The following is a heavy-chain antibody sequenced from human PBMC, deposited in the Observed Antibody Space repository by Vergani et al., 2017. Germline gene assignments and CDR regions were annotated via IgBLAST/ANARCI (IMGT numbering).Heavy chain of an antibody. CDR3: ARISGGSAPYLHY. J-gene: IGHJ1*01. CDR1: GFTFGDYY. CDR2: IKRDGTET. Sequence: EVHLEESGGGLVQPGGSLRLSCAASGFTFGDYYMAWIRLAPGTGLDWVASIKRDGTETFYVDSVKGRFTISRDNSKTTLYLQMNSLRDEDRGVYCCARISGGSAPYLHYWGQGTLVT. V-gene: IGHV3-7*01. D-gene: IGHD2-15*01.